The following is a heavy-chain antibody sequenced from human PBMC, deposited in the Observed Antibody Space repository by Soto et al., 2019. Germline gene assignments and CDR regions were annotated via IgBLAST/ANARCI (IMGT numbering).Heavy chain of an antibody. CDR3: ARSQRRTAAVGAGEY. Sequence: QVQLVQSGAEVKKPGASVKVSCKASGYTFTSYDINWVRQATGQGLEWMGWMNPNSGNSGYAQNFQGRVTMTWNTSISTAYMELNSLRSEYSAVYYCARSQRRTAAVGAGEYWGQGTLVTVSS. J-gene: IGHJ4*02. CDR1: GYTFTSYD. CDR2: MNPNSGNS. V-gene: IGHV1-8*02. D-gene: IGHD6-13*01.